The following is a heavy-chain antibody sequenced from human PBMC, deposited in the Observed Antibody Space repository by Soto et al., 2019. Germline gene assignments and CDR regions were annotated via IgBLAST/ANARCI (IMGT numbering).Heavy chain of an antibody. J-gene: IGHJ3*02. V-gene: IGHV3-21*01. CDR2: IGSRTSDI. D-gene: IGHD3-22*01. CDR3: VRDYYDTSGYPNTFDM. CDR1: GFTLSRHT. Sequence: GGSLRLSCAASGFTLSRHTMNWVRQAPGKGLEWVSFIGSRTSDIYYADSVKGRFTISRDNAKNSLYLDLTRLRAEDTAVYFCVRDYYDTSGYPNTFDMWGQGTLVTV.